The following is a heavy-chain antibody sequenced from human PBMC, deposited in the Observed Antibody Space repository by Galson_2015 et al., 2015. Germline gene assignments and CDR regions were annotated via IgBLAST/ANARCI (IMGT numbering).Heavy chain of an antibody. Sequence: SLRLSCAASGFTFSSYAMHWVRQAPGKGLEWVAVISYDGSNKYYADSVKGRFTISRDNSKNTLYLQMNSLRAEDTAVYYCARESYDSLQHDYWGQGTLVTVSS. CDR2: ISYDGSNK. J-gene: IGHJ4*02. D-gene: IGHD3-22*01. V-gene: IGHV3-30-3*01. CDR1: GFTFSSYA. CDR3: ARESYDSLQHDY.